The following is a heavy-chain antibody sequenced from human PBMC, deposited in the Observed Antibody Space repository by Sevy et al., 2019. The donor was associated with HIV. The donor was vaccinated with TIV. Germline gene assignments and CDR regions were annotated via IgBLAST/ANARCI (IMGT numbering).Heavy chain of an antibody. CDR2: FDPEDGET. D-gene: IGHD3-22*01. Sequence: ASVKVSCKVSGYTLSQISMHWVRQAPGKGLEWMGSFDPEDGETIYAQKFQDRVTMTEDTSTDTAYMELSSLRSDDTAVYYWATTKEYYDGSGSPFDSWGQGTLVTVSS. CDR1: GYTLSQIS. CDR3: ATTKEYYDGSGSPFDS. V-gene: IGHV1-24*01. J-gene: IGHJ4*02.